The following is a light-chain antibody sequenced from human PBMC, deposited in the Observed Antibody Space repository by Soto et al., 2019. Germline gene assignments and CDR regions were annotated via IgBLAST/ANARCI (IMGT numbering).Light chain of an antibody. Sequence: EIVMTQSPATLSVSPGEGATLSCRASQSVGSNLAWYQQKPGQAPRLLIYDASTRATGFPARFSGSGSGTEFTLTISSLQSEDFAVYYCQQYNNWPPITFGQGTRLEIK. CDR3: QQYNNWPPIT. CDR2: DAS. J-gene: IGKJ5*01. CDR1: QSVGSN. V-gene: IGKV3-15*01.